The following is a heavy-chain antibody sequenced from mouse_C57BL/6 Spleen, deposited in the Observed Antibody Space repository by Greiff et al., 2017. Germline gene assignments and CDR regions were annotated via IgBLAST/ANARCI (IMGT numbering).Heavy chain of an antibody. CDR1: GYPFTSYW. V-gene: IGHV1-69*01. CDR2: IDPSDSYT. J-gene: IGHJ3*01. D-gene: IGHD3-2*02. Sequence: QVQLQQPGAELVMPGASVKLSCKASGYPFTSYWMHWVKQRPGQGLEWIGEIDPSDSYTNYNQKFKGKSTLTVDKSSSTAYMQLSSLTSEDSAVYYCARPLDSSGAWFAYWGQGTLVTVSA. CDR3: ARPLDSSGAWFAY.